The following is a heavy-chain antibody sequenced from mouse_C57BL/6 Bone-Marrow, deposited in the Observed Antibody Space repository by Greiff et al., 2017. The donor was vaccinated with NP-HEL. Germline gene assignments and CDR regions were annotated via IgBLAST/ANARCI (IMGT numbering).Heavy chain of an antibody. V-gene: IGHV1-52*01. D-gene: IGHD2-4*01. CDR2: IDPSDSET. CDR3: ARDYAETYFDV. Sequence: QVQLQQSGAELVRPGSSVKLSCKASGYTFTSYWMHWVKQRPIQGLEWIGNIDPSDSETHYNQKFKDKATLTVDKSSSTAYMQLSSLTSEDSAVYYCARDYAETYFDVWGTGTTVTVSS. CDR1: GYTFTSYW. J-gene: IGHJ1*03.